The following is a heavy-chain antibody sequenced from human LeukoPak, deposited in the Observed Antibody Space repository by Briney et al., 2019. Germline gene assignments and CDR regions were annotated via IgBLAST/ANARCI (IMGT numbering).Heavy chain of an antibody. CDR1: GDIFNSYS. J-gene: IGHJ6*03. Sequence: GASVKVSCKASGDIFNSYSVSWVRQAPGQGLEWMGGIIPMFGSANYAQKFQGRVTITTDQSTTIVYMELSSLSSEDTAVYYCARVGRSRGSLPNSYYYMGVWGKGTTVTVSS. CDR2: IIPMFGSA. D-gene: IGHD1-26*01. V-gene: IGHV1-69*05. CDR3: ARVGRSRGSLPNSYYYMGV.